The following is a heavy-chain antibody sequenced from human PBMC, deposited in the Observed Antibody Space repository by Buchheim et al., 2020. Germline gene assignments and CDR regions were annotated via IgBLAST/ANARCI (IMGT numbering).Heavy chain of an antibody. V-gene: IGHV4-39*07. CDR1: GGSISSSSYY. J-gene: IGHJ4*02. CDR3: ARGTPPLWFGEPTGRFDY. CDR2: IYYSGST. Sequence: QLQLQESGPGLVKPSETLSLTCTVSGGSISSSSYYWGWIRQPPGKGLEWIGSIYYSGSTYYNPSLKSRVTISVDTSKNQFSLKLSSVTAADTAVYYCARGTPPLWFGEPTGRFDYWGQGT. D-gene: IGHD3-10*01.